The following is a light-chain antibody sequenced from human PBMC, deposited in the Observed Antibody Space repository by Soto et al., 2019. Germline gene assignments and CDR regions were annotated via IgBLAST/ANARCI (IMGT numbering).Light chain of an antibody. CDR3: HQRQSWPRT. CDR1: QYINTR. Sequence: EVVVTQSPSTLSSFPGDRVTLSCRASQYINTRLAWYQHRPGQAPRLLIYQTSIRAAGIPARFSASGSGTDFTLTISDVQPEDFALYYCHQRQSWPRTFGQGTKVAIK. V-gene: IGKV3-11*01. CDR2: QTS. J-gene: IGKJ1*01.